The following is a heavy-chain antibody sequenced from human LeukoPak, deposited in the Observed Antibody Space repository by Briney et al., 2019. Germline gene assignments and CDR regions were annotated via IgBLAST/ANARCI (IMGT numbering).Heavy chain of an antibody. CDR1: GFTFDDYA. CDR3: ARSLPDYFDY. CDR2: ISGDGGTT. Sequence: GGSLRLSCAASGFTFDDYAMHWVRQAPGKGLEWVSLISGDGGTTYSADSVKGRFSISRDNSKNSLYLQMNSLRTEDTALYYCARSLPDYFDYWGQGTLVTVSS. V-gene: IGHV3-43*02. J-gene: IGHJ4*02.